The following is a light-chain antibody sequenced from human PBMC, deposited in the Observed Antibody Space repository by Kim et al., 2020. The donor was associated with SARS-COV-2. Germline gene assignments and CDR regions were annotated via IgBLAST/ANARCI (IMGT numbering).Light chain of an antibody. J-gene: IGKJ2*01. CDR3: QQYNSWPHT. V-gene: IGKV3-15*01. Sequence: SGAPGERATRSCRARQSVSSNLVWYQQKPGKAPRLLIHGASTRDTGIPARFSGSGSGTEFTLTIRSLQSEDFAVYYCQQYNSWPHTFGQGTKLEI. CDR1: QSVSSN. CDR2: GAS.